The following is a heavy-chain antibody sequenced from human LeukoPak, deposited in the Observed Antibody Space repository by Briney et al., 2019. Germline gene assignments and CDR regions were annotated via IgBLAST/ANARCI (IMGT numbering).Heavy chain of an antibody. J-gene: IGHJ5*02. CDR1: GFTISSYA. Sequence: PGGSLRLSCAASGFTISSYAMHWVRQSPGKGLEWVAVISYDGSNKYYADSVKGRFTISRDNSKNTLYLQMNSLRAEDTAVYYCARDPNIYGSGAMVDPWGQGTLVTVSS. D-gene: IGHD3-10*01. CDR2: ISYDGSNK. CDR3: ARDPNIYGSGAMVDP. V-gene: IGHV3-30*04.